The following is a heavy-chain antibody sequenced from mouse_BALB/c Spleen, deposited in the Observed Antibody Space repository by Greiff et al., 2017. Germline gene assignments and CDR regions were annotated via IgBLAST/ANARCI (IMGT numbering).Heavy chain of an antibody. CDR1: GFTFSSYT. V-gene: IGHV5-6-4*01. CDR2: ISSGGSYT. CDR3: TREIYYDYDGYAMDY. D-gene: IGHD2-4*01. J-gene: IGHJ4*01. Sequence: EVKLVESGGGLVKPGGSLKLSCAASGFTFSSYTMSWVRQTPEKRLEWVATISSGGSYTYYPDSVKGRFTISRDNAKNTLYLQMSSLKSEDTAMYYCTREIYYDYDGYAMDYWGQGTSVTVSS.